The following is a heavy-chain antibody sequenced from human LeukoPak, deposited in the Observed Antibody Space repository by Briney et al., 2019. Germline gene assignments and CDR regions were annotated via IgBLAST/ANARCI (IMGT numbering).Heavy chain of an antibody. CDR2: VKHDGSEK. D-gene: IGHD3-10*01. J-gene: IGHJ4*02. CDR1: GFTFSTYW. Sequence: GGSLRLSCAAASGFTFSTYWMSWVRQAPGKGLEWVANVKHDGSEKSYVDSVKGRFTISRDNAKNSLYLQMNSLRAEDTAVYYCARGGATQYNYWGQGTLVTVPS. CDR3: ARGGATQYNY. V-gene: IGHV3-7*01.